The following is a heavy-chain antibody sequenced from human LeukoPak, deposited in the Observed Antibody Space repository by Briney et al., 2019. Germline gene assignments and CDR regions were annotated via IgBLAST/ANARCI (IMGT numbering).Heavy chain of an antibody. Sequence: ASVKVSCKASGYAFTGYYMYWVRQAPGQGLEWMGWINPNSGVTNYAQKFQGRVTMTRDTSISTAYMEVGSLRSDDTAVYFCARGRGSYSFDYWGQGTLVTVSS. CDR1: GYAFTGYY. CDR2: INPNSGVT. J-gene: IGHJ4*02. CDR3: ARGRGSYSFDY. D-gene: IGHD3-16*01. V-gene: IGHV1-2*02.